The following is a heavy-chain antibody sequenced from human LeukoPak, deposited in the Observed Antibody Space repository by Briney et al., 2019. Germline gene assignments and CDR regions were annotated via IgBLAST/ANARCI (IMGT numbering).Heavy chain of an antibody. CDR2: INPNSGGT. CDR3: AKYSSSLGLDY. J-gene: IGHJ4*02. V-gene: IGHV1-2*02. CDR1: GYTFTSYY. D-gene: IGHD6-13*01. Sequence: ASVKVSCKASGYTFTSYYMHWVRQAPGQGLEGMGWINPNSGGTNYAQKFQGRVTMTRDTSISTAYMELSRLRSDDTAVYYCAKYSSSLGLDYWGQGTLVTVSS.